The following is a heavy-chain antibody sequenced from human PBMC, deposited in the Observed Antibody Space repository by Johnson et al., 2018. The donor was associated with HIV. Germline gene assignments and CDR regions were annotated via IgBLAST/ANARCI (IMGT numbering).Heavy chain of an antibody. CDR3: ARGDGYRRAFDI. V-gene: IGHV3-23*04. J-gene: IGHJ3*02. D-gene: IGHD1-1*01. CDR2: IYSGDST. CDR1: GFTFSSYA. Sequence: VQLVESGGCLVQPWGSLRFSCAVSGFTFSSYAMSWVRQAPGKGLEWVSAIYSGDSTYYAHSVKGRFTISRDNAKNSLYLQMNCLRAKDTAVYYCARGDGYRRAFDIWGQGTMVTVSS.